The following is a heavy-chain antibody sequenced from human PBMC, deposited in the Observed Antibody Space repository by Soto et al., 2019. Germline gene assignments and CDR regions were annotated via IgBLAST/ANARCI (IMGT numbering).Heavy chain of an antibody. Sequence: TLSLTCTVSVGSIRSGGYYWSWFLQSPRRGLEWIGNIYYSGSTYYNPSLKSRLTISVDTSKNQFSLNLSSVTAADTAVYYCARDRLMATAGTARHYFGLDVWGQGTTVTVSS. CDR3: ARDRLMATAGTARHYFGLDV. CDR2: IYYSGST. V-gene: IGHV4-31*03. J-gene: IGHJ6*02. D-gene: IGHD5-18*01. CDR1: VGSIRSGGYY.